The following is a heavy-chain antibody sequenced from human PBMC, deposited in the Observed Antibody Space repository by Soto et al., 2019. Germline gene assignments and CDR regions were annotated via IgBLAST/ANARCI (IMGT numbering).Heavy chain of an antibody. J-gene: IGHJ6*02. CDR1: GYTFTSYG. CDR3: ATHYCSSTSCYRYYYYYGMDV. Sequence: ASVKVSCKASGYTFTSYGISWVRQAPGQGLEWMGWISAYNGNTNYAQKLQGRVTMTTDTSTSTAYMELRSLRSDDTAVYYCATHYCSSTSCYRYYYYYGMDVWGQGTTATVSS. CDR2: ISAYNGNT. D-gene: IGHD2-2*02. V-gene: IGHV1-18*01.